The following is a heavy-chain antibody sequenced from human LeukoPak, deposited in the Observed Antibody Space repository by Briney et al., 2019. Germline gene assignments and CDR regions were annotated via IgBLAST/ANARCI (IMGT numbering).Heavy chain of an antibody. CDR2: VHYSGTT. V-gene: IGHV4-59*01. Sequence: PSETLSLTCTVSDGSITNCDWSWVRQPPGKGLEFIGHVHYSGTTNYNPSLRSRVTISIDTSKNQFSLKLSSVTAADTAVYYCARVSYDILTAPGFSYFDYWGQGTLVTVSS. D-gene: IGHD3-9*01. J-gene: IGHJ4*02. CDR1: DGSITNCD. CDR3: ARVSYDILTAPGFSYFDY.